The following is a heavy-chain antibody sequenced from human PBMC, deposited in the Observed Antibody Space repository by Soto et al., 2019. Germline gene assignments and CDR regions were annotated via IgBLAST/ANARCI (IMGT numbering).Heavy chain of an antibody. CDR3: ARAVAGTKIHPYYFDY. CDR1: GGSFSGYY. Sequence: PSETLSRTCAVYGGSFSGYYWSWIRQPPGKGLEWIGEINHSGSTNYNPSLKSRVTISVDTSKNQSSLKLSSVTAADTAVYYCARAVAGTKIHPYYFDYWGQGTLVTVAS. CDR2: INHSGST. V-gene: IGHV4-34*01. J-gene: IGHJ4*02. D-gene: IGHD6-19*01.